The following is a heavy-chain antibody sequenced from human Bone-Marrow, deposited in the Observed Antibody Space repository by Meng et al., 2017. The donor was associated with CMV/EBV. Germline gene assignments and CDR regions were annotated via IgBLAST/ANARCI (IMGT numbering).Heavy chain of an antibody. D-gene: IGHD6-6*01. CDR1: GYTFTSYY. J-gene: IGHJ5*02. CDR2: INPSGGST. V-gene: IGHV1-46*01. CDR3: ARRGVAARRGSWFDP. Sequence: ASVKVSCKASGYTFTSYYMHWVRQAPGQGLEWMGIINPSGGSTSYAQKFQGRVTMTRDTSTSTVYMELSSLRSEDTAVYYCARRGVAARRGSWFDPWGQGTPVTVSS.